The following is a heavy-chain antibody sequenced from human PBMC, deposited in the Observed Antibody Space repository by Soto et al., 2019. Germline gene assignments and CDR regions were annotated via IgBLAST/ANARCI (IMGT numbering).Heavy chain of an antibody. D-gene: IGHD2-21*01. V-gene: IGHV3-23*01. J-gene: IGHJ2*01. Sequence: DKRKGLEWVSAISGSGGSTYYADSVKGRFTISRDNSKNTLYLQMNSLRFDFFQAYYGIRDTVPVSAFLLNRSSDL. CDR2: ISGSGGST. CDR3: IRDTVPVSAFLLNRSSDL.